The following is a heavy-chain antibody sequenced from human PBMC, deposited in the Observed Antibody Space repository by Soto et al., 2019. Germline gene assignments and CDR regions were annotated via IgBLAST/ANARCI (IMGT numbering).Heavy chain of an antibody. CDR1: GFTFSTSW. J-gene: IGHJ4*02. Sequence: PGGSLILSCAASGFTFSTSWMDWVRQTPGKGLEWVANINQDGSEKNYVDSVKGRFTISRDNAKNSLFLQMSSLTAEDSGLYYCTRYLDFWGQGTLVTVSS. V-gene: IGHV3-7*01. CDR2: INQDGSEK. CDR3: TRYLDF.